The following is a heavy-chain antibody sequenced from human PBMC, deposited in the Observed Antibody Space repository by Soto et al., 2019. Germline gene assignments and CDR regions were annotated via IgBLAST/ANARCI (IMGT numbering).Heavy chain of an antibody. CDR3: GRDLPSISRRPGGWFDP. J-gene: IGHJ5*02. D-gene: IGHD6-6*01. CDR1: GFPFSRYW. CDR2: IKQDGSEK. Sequence: EVQLVESGGGLVQPGGSLSLSCAAFGFPFSRYWMSWVRQAPGKGLEWVANIKQDGSEKSYVDSVKGRFSISRDNAKNSLYLQMNSLRVEDTAVYFCGRDLPSISRRPGGWFDPWGQGTLVTVSS. V-gene: IGHV3-7*01.